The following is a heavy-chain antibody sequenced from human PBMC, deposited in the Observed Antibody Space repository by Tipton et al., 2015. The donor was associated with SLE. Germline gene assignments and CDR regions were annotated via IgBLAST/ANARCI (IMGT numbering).Heavy chain of an antibody. CDR1: GGSFSGYY. Sequence: LRLSCAVYGGSFSGYYWSWIRQPPGKGLEWIGEINHSGSTNYNPSLKSRVTISVDTSKNQFSLKLSSVTAADTAVYYCASPTPGYYDSSGYYGYWGQGTLVTVSS. D-gene: IGHD3-22*01. CDR3: ASPTPGYYDSSGYYGY. CDR2: INHSGST. J-gene: IGHJ4*02. V-gene: IGHV4-34*01.